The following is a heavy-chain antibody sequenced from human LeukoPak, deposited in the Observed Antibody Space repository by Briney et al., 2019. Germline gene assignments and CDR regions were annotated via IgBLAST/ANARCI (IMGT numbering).Heavy chain of an antibody. J-gene: IGHJ4*02. CDR2: ISAYNGNT. Sequence: ASVKVSCKATSYISWVRQAPGQGLEWMGWISAYNGNTNYAQKLQGRVTMTTDTSTSTAYMELRSLRSDDTAVDYCALSIAARRRDFDYWGQGTLVTVSS. V-gene: IGHV1-18*04. CDR1: SY. D-gene: IGHD6-6*01. CDR3: ALSIAARRRDFDY.